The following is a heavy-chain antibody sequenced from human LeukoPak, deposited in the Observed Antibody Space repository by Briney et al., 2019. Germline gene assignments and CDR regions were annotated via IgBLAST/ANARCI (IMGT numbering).Heavy chain of an antibody. CDR1: GFTFSTYS. CDR3: ARVMASGYSEANDY. Sequence: PGGSLRLSCAASGFTFSTYSMNWVRQAPGKGLEWVSVIGSSNSYKFYADSVKGRFTISRDDARNSLSLQMNSLRAEDTAVYYCARVMASGYSEANDYWGQGTLVTVSS. D-gene: IGHD5-12*01. CDR2: IGSSNSYK. J-gene: IGHJ4*02. V-gene: IGHV3-21*01.